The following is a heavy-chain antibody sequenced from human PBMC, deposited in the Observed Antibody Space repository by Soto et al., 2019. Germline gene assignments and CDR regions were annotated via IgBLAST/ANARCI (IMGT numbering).Heavy chain of an antibody. D-gene: IGHD1-26*01. Sequence: GSLRLSCAAAGFIFENFGMSWVRQAPGKGLEWISSISGSGFKKYYADSVKGRFTISRDNSKSTVYLELNNLSAEDTAVYHCAKNQGVELVPLATVDWFDPWGQGSVVTVSS. CDR1: GFIFENFG. CDR3: AKNQGVELVPLATVDWFDP. CDR2: ISGSGFKK. J-gene: IGHJ5*02. V-gene: IGHV3-23*01.